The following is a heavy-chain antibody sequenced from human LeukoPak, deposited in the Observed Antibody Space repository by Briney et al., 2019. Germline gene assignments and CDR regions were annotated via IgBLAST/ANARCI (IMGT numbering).Heavy chain of an antibody. Sequence: SETLSLTCAVYGGSFSGYYWSWIRQPPGKGLEWIGEINHSGSTNYNPSLKSRVTISVDTSKNQFSLKLSSVTAADTAVYYCARVKGILYYFDYWGQGTLVTVSS. J-gene: IGHJ4*02. CDR2: INHSGST. CDR3: ARVKGILYYFDY. CDR1: GGSFSGYY. V-gene: IGHV4-34*01.